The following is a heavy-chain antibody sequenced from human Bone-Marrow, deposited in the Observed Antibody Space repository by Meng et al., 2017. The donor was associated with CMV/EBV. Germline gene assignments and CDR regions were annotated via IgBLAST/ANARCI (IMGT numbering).Heavy chain of an antibody. CDR2: ISGHNGKT. J-gene: IGHJ4*02. D-gene: IGHD6-6*01. CDR3: ARDVDYTNSSPGF. V-gene: IGHV1-18*01. CDR1: GYTFNNDG. Sequence: KASGYTFNNDGISCVRQAPGQGREWMGWISGHNGKTHSIRKFQDRLTMTTDTSTRTSYMELRILRSDDTAVYYCARDVDYTNSSPGFWGQGTLVTVSS.